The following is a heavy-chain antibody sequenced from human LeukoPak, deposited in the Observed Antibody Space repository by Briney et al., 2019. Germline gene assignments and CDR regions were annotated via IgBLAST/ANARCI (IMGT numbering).Heavy chain of an antibody. CDR2: LMPTFSTP. V-gene: IGHV1-69*05. CDR3: VFHHFDFWLS. D-gene: IGHD3-3*01. J-gene: IGHJ5*02. Sequence: GSSVKVSCETSGGSLRAYAITWVRQAPGQGLEWMGELMPTFSTPDFARGFRGRLTITTDESTSTAYMELNSLRTDDTAMYYCVFHHFDFWLSWGQGTLVTVSS. CDR1: GGSLRAYA.